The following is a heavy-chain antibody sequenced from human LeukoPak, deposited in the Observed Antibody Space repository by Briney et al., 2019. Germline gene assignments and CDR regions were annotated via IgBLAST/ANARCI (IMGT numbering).Heavy chain of an antibody. CDR2: INPSGGST. CDR3: ARGYDFWSGYYAYYYMDV. Sequence: ASVKVSCKASGYTFTSYYMHWVRQAPGQGLEWMGIINPSGGSTSYAQKFQGRVTMTRDTSTSTVYMELRSLRSDDTAVYYCARGYDFWSGYYAYYYMDVWGKGTTVTVSS. J-gene: IGHJ6*03. D-gene: IGHD3-3*01. V-gene: IGHV1-46*01. CDR1: GYTFTSYY.